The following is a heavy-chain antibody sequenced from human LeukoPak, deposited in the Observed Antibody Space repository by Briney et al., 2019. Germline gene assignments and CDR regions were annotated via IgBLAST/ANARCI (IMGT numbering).Heavy chain of an antibody. Sequence: PSETLSLTCTVPGGSISGSSYYWGWIRQPPGKGLEWIGSIYYNPSLKSRVTIFVDTSKNQFSLKLSSVTAADTAMYYCVGTDSSGYYHDYWGQGTLVTVSS. CDR3: VGTDSSGYYHDY. D-gene: IGHD3-22*01. CDR1: GGSISGSSYY. CDR2: IY. V-gene: IGHV4-39*01. J-gene: IGHJ4*02.